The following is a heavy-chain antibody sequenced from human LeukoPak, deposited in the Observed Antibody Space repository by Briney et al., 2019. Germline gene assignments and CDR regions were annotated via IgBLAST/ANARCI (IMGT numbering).Heavy chain of an antibody. V-gene: IGHV1-69*13. CDR3: ATSWIQLWLPGY. D-gene: IGHD5-18*01. CDR1: GGTFISYA. CDR2: IIPIFGTA. J-gene: IGHJ4*02. Sequence: ASVKVSCKASGGTFISYAISWVRQAPGQGLEWMGGIIPIFGTANYAQKFQGRVTITADESTSTAYMELSSLRSEDTAVYYCATSWIQLWLPGYWGQGTLVTVSS.